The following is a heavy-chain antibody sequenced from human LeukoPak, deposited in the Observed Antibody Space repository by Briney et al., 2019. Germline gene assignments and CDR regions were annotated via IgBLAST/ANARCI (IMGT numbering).Heavy chain of an antibody. V-gene: IGHV1-69*13. D-gene: IGHD3-10*01. CDR1: GYTFTSYA. Sequence: GASVKVSCKASGYTFTSYAISWVRQAPGQGLEWMGGIIPIFGTANYAQKFQGRVTITADESTSTAYMELSSLRSEDTAVYYCARDPNGYYGSGSYYGMDVWGQGTTVTVSS. J-gene: IGHJ6*02. CDR2: IIPIFGTA. CDR3: ARDPNGYYGSGSYYGMDV.